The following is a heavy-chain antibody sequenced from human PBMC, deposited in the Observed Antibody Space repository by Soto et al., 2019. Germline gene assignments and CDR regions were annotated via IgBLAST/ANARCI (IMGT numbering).Heavy chain of an antibody. J-gene: IGHJ5*02. V-gene: IGHV5-51*01. CDR2: IYPGDADI. CDR3: ARGIEMARIGWFDP. D-gene: IGHD5-12*01. Sequence: GESLKISCKGSGYRFTSFWIGWVGQMPGKGLEWLGIIYPGDADIRYTPSFQGQVTMSADKSISTAYLQWSSLKASDTAIYYCARGIEMARIGWFDPWGQGTLVTVSS. CDR1: GYRFTSFW.